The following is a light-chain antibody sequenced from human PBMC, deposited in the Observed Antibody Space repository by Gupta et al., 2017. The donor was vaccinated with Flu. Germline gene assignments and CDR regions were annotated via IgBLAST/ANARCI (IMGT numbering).Light chain of an antibody. CDR3: QQYNNWPPMYS. V-gene: IGKV3-15*01. CDR1: QSVSSN. CDR2: GAS. J-gene: IGKJ2*01. Sequence: TLSVSPGERATLSCRASQSVSSNLAWYQQRPGQPPRLLIYGASTRATGIPARFSGSGSGTEFTLTISSLQSEDFAVYYCQQYNNWPPMYSFGQGTKLEIK.